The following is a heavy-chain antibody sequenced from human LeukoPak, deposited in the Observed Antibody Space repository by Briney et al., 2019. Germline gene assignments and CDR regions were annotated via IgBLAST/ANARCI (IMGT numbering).Heavy chain of an antibody. J-gene: IGHJ4*02. CDR1: GLTFSSYT. CDR3: AKDGGLWVSAHWGDS. D-gene: IGHD7-27*01. V-gene: IGHV3-23*01. Sequence: GGSLRLSCAASGLTFSSYTMSWVRQAPGKGLEWVSTITTSDGNTYYADSVKGRFTVSRDNSKNTLFLQMNSLRAEDTAVYYCAKDGGLWVSAHWGDSWGRGTLVTVSS. CDR2: ITTSDGNT.